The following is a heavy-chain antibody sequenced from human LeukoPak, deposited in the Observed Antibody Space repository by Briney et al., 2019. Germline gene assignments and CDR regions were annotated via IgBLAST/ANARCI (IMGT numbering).Heavy chain of an antibody. V-gene: IGHV4-59*01. CDR3: ARERAYCGADCYRYFDY. Sequence: PSETLSLTCTVSGGSLSSFYWSWLRQPPGKGLEWIGYVYYSGSTNYNPSLKIRVTISVDTSKKQCSLKLSSVTAADTAVYYCARERAYCGADCYRYFDYWGQGTLVTVSS. J-gene: IGHJ4*02. D-gene: IGHD2-21*02. CDR1: GGSLSSFY. CDR2: VYYSGST.